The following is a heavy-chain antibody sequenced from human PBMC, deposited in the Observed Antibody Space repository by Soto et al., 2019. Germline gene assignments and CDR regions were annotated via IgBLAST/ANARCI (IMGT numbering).Heavy chain of an antibody. D-gene: IGHD3-3*01. CDR3: EKAVLRSLEWPYGMDV. V-gene: IGHV3-23*01. Sequence: EVQLLESGGGLVQPGGSLRLSCAASGFTFSSYAMSWVRQAPGKGLEWVSAISGSGGNTSYADSVKGRFTISRDNSKNTLYLQMNSLRAEDTAVYYCEKAVLRSLEWPYGMDVWGQGTTVTVSS. J-gene: IGHJ6*02. CDR2: ISGSGGNT. CDR1: GFTFSSYA.